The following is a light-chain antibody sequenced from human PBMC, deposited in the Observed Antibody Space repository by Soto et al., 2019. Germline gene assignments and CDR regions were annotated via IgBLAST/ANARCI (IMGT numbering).Light chain of an antibody. Sequence: QSVLTQPASVSGCPGQSITISCTGTSSDVGSYDLVSWYQQHPGKAPKLMIFEGSKRPSGVSNRFSGSKSGNTASLTISGLQAEDEADFYCFSYAGSGSYVFGTGTKLTVL. V-gene: IGLV2-23*01. CDR2: EGS. J-gene: IGLJ1*01. CDR3: FSYAGSGSYV. CDR1: SSDVGSYDL.